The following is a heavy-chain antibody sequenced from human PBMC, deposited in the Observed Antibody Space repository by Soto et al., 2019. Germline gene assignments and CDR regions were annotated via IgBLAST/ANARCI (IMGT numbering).Heavy chain of an antibody. CDR1: GGDISSGDYY. CDR2: IYSSGVT. V-gene: IGHV4-30-4*01. CDR3: ARVPDGFDI. J-gene: IGHJ3*02. Sequence: PSETMALTCTVSGGDISSGDYYWSWIRQPPGKGLEWIGYIYSSGVTYYNPSLKSRITISVDTSKNQFSLKLTSVTAADTAVYYCARVPDGFDIWGQGTMVTVSS.